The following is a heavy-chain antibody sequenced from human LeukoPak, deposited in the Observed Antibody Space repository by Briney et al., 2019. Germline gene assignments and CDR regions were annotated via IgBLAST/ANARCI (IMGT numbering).Heavy chain of an antibody. CDR1: GDTFTSYD. J-gene: IGHJ6*02. CDR2: MNPRSGAP. V-gene: IGHV1-8*01. D-gene: IGHD3-10*01. Sequence: ASVKASCTPSGDTFTSYDIDWVRQAPGEGVEWMGWMNPRSGAPIYTQKLQGRVAMTRDTSTSTAYMELSSLRSEDTAVYYCARGGTLVQGVTILYGMDVWGQGTTVTVSS. CDR3: ARGGTLVQGVTILYGMDV.